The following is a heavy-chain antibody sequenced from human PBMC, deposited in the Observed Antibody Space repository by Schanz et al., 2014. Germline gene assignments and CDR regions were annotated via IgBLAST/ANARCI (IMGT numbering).Heavy chain of an antibody. D-gene: IGHD3-10*01. Sequence: EVHLLDSGGGLVQPGGSLRLSCAASGFTFSSYWMHWVRQVPGKGLVWVSRIKSDGSSTSYADSVKGRFTISRDNSKNTLYLQMNSLRAEDTAVYYCARPALWFGDNCFDPWGQGTLVTVSS. CDR1: GFTFSSYW. J-gene: IGHJ5*02. CDR2: IKSDGSST. V-gene: IGHV3-74*02. CDR3: ARPALWFGDNCFDP.